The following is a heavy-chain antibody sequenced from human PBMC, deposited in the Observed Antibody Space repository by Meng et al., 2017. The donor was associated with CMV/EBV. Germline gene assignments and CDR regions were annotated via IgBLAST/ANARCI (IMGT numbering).Heavy chain of an antibody. J-gene: IGHJ2*01. Sequence: VELVESGGEVKKPGSAVKVSCKASGGTFSSYAISWVRQAPGKGLEWMGGIIPIFGTANYAQKFQGRVTITADESTSTAYMELSSLRSEDTAVYYCAREVDDYGDGWYFDLWGRGTLVTVSS. V-gene: IGHV1-69*12. CDR3: AREVDDYGDGWYFDL. CDR1: GGTFSSYA. CDR2: IIPIFGTA. D-gene: IGHD4-17*01.